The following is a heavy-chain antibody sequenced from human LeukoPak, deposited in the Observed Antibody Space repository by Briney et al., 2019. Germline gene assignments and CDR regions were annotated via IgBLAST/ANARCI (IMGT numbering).Heavy chain of an antibody. J-gene: IGHJ4*02. CDR1: GGSISSGSYY. V-gene: IGHV4-61*02. CDR2: IYTSGST. CDR3: ARAPIAAAGNPPPFFDY. D-gene: IGHD6-13*01. Sequence: SQTLSLTCTVSGGSISSGSYYWSWIRQPAGKGLEWIGRIYTSGSTNYNPSLTSRVTISVDTSKNQFSLKLSSVTAADTAVYYCARAPIAAAGNPPPFFDYWGQGTLVTVSS.